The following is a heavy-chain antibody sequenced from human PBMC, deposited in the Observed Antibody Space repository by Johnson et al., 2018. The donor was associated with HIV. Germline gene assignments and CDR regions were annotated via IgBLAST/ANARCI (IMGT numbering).Heavy chain of an antibody. D-gene: IGHD3-3*01. CDR1: GFTFSSYG. Sequence: QVQLVESGGGVVQPGRSLRLSCTASGFTFSSYGMHWVRQAPGTGLEWVAVIWYDGSNKSYADSVKGRFTMSRYNFKNTLYLQMNSLGGEDTAVYYCAKEDSWRRAFDLWGQGTMVTVSS. CDR2: IWYDGSNK. V-gene: IGHV3-33*06. J-gene: IGHJ3*01. CDR3: AKEDSWRRAFDL.